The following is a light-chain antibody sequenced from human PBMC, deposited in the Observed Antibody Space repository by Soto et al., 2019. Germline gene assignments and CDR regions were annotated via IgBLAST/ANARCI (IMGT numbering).Light chain of an antibody. V-gene: IGKV1-33*01. Sequence: DIQMTQSPSSLSASAGDRVTITCQASQDISSHINWYQQKAGKAPKLLINDASNLETGVPSRFSGSGSGTDFTLSISSLQPEDIATYYCQQYVNALTFGGGTKVEIK. CDR3: QQYVNALT. J-gene: IGKJ4*01. CDR1: QDISSH. CDR2: DAS.